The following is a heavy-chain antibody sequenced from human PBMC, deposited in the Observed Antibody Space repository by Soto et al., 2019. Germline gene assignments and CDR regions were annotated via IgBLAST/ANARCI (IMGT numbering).Heavy chain of an antibody. V-gene: IGHV1-69*02. CDR1: GDAFNTYT. CDR3: GRANSGSNQGFDY. CDR2: IIPLLGMA. D-gene: IGHD1-26*01. J-gene: IGHJ4*02. Sequence: QVQLVQYGTEEKKPGSSVKVSCKASGDAFNTYTISWVRQAPGQGLEWMGRIIPLLGMADYAQKFQGRVTITADTSTRTADMDLISLRSEDTAVYYCGRANSGSNQGFDYWGQGTLVTVSS.